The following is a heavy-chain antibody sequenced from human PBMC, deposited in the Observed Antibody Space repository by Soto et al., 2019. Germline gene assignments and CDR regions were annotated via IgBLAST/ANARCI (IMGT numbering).Heavy chain of an antibody. CDR3: TRVSRLSLPDC. D-gene: IGHD6-6*01. V-gene: IGHV3-7*04. CDR2: INPDGSGK. Sequence: GGSLRLSCEVSGLTFSNSWMNWVRQPPGKGLEWVANINPDGSGKYYVESLRGRFTISRDNAKNALYLQMNSLRAEDTAVYYCTRVSRLSLPDCWGQGALVTVSS. CDR1: GLTFSNSW. J-gene: IGHJ4*02.